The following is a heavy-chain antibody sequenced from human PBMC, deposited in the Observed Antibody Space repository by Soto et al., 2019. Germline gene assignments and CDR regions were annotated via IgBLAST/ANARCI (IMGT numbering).Heavy chain of an antibody. CDR1: GFTFSSYW. V-gene: IGHV3-23*01. CDR2: ISGSGGST. CDR3: AKSLQLWTLDY. J-gene: IGHJ4*02. Sequence: GGSLRLSCAASGFTFSSYWMHWVRHAPGKGLGWVSAISGSGGSTYYADSVKGRFTISRDNSKNTLYLQMNSLRAEDTAVYYCAKSLQLWTLDYWGQGTLVTVSS. D-gene: IGHD5-18*01.